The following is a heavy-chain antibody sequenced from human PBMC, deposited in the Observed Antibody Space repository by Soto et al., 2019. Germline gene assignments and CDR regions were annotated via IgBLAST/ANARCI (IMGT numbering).Heavy chain of an antibody. V-gene: IGHV4-4*02. CDR2: MSHIGSV. CDR3: ASSLGWYAIDY. J-gene: IGHJ4*02. CDR1: GVSIGSNYY. Sequence: QVLLQESGPGLVQPSGTLSLSCVVSGVSIGSNYYWGWVRQSPGKGLEWLGDMSHIGSVNYNPSLKSRVTLSMDKAQNQFSLTLNSVPAAETAVYYCASSLGWYAIDYWGQGTLVIVSS. D-gene: IGHD6-19*01.